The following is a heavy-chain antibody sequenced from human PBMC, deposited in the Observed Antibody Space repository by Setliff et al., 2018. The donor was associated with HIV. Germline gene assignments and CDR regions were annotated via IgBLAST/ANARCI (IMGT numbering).Heavy chain of an antibody. J-gene: IGHJ3*01. CDR2: IYYTGNT. CDR1: GGSVGSSSYY. Sequence: SETLSLTCTVSGGSVGSSSYYWAWIRQPPGKGLEWIGSIYYTGNTKYNPSLESHVTFSIDTSENQFSLRLASVTAADTAIYYCARDDSIVLVPAIMRGDGFDFWGQGRMVTVSS. V-gene: IGHV4-39*07. CDR3: ARDDSIVLVPAIMRGDGFDF. D-gene: IGHD2-2*01.